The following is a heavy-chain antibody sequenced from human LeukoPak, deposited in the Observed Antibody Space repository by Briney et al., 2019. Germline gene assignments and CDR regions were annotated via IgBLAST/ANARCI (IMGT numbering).Heavy chain of an antibody. V-gene: IGHV4-59*01. Sequence: SETMSLTCTVSGDSISSYYWSWIRQPPGKGLEWIGYIYNSGSTRYNPSLKSRVTISVDTSKSQFSLKLTSVTAADTAVYYCARVRTSSSGYSYYFDYWGQGTLVTVSS. CDR1: GDSISSYY. CDR3: ARVRTSSSGYSYYFDY. J-gene: IGHJ4*02. D-gene: IGHD3-22*01. CDR2: IYNSGST.